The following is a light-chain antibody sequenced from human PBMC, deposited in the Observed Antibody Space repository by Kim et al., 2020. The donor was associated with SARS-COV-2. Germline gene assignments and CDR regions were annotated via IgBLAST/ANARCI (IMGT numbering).Light chain of an antibody. J-gene: IGKJ2*01. CDR2: GGS. V-gene: IGKV4-1*01. CDR3: QQYYTTPYT. CDR1: QSVVYRSNNENC. Sequence: RATINFNASQSVVYRSNNENCIVGYQEKSEQPPKVVIYGGSTRKAGVPDRFSGSGSGTDFTLTISSLQAEDVAVYKCQQYYTTPYTFGQGTKLEI.